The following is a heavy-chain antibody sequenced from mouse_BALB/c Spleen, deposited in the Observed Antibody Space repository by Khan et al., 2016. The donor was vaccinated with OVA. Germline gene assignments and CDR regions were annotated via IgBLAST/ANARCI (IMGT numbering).Heavy chain of an antibody. CDR2: IYPGTNNT. D-gene: IGHD3-2*02. Sequence: QVHVKQSGAELVRPGASVKLSCKTSGYIFTSYWIHWVKQRSGQGLEWIARIYPGTNNTYYNEKLKDKATMTADKSSSTAYMQLSGLTYEDSAVCFCGREEAWDYFDYWSQGTTLTVSS. CDR3: GREEAWDYFDY. J-gene: IGHJ2*01. CDR1: GYIFTSYW. V-gene: IGHV1-76*01.